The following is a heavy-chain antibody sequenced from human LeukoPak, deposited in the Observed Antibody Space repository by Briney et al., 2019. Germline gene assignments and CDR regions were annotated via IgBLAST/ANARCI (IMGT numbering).Heavy chain of an antibody. D-gene: IGHD4-17*01. CDR3: ARAPYYGDYRLQIFDY. CDR1: GGSISSYY. Sequence: SETLSLTCTVSGGSISSYYWSWIRQPPGKGLEWVGYIYYSGSTNYNPSLKSRVTISVDTSKNQFSLKLSSVTAADTAVYYCARAPYYGDYRLQIFDYWGQGTLATVSS. J-gene: IGHJ4*02. V-gene: IGHV4-59*01. CDR2: IYYSGST.